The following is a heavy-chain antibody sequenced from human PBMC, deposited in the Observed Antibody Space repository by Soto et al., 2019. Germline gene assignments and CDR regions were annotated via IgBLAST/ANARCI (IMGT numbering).Heavy chain of an antibody. V-gene: IGHV4-59*01. J-gene: IGHJ5*02. Sequence: SETLSLTCSVSGGSIRRYYWSWIRQPPGKGLEWFGSIDDSGSDNYNPSLKSRVTISVDTSMNQFSLKLRSVTAADTAVYYCARSDRLFGWFDPWGQGTLVTVS. D-gene: IGHD3-16*01. CDR1: GGSIRRYY. CDR3: ARSDRLFGWFDP. CDR2: IDDSGSD.